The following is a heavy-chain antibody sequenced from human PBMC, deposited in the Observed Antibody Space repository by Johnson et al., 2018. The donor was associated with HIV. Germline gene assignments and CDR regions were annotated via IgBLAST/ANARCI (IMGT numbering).Heavy chain of an antibody. CDR3: AREVNAFDI. CDR2: INSDGSDT. J-gene: IGHJ3*02. Sequence: VQLVESGGGVVRPGGSLRLSCAASGFTFSSYWMHWVRQVPGKGLAWVSGINSDGSDTRYADSVKGRFTISRDNAKTTLYLQMNSLRAEDTAVYYCAREVNAFDIWGQGTVVTVSS. D-gene: IGHD3-22*01. V-gene: IGHV3-74*01. CDR1: GFTFSSYW.